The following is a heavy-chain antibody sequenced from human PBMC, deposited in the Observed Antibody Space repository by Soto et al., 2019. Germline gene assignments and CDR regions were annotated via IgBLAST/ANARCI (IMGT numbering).Heavy chain of an antibody. CDR1: GFTFSSYG. Sequence: GGSLRLSCAASGFTFSSYGMHWVRQAPGKGLEWVAVISYDGSNKYYADSVKGRFTISRDNSKNTLYLQMNSLRAEDTAVYYCAKGGRVYSSSSLEGRKTYNWNHRPYFDYWGQGTLVTVSS. D-gene: IGHD6-6*01. V-gene: IGHV3-30*18. J-gene: IGHJ4*02. CDR2: ISYDGSNK. CDR3: AKGGRVYSSSSLEGRKTYNWNHRPYFDY.